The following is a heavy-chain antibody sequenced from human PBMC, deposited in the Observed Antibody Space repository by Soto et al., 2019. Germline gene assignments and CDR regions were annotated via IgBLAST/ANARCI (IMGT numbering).Heavy chain of an antibody. Sequence: LSLTCTVSVGSISSSSYYWGWIRQPPGKGLEWIGSIYYSGSTYYNPSLKSRVTISVDTSKNQFSLKLSSVTAADTAVYYCATGGGYSSAEYYFDYWGQGTLVTVSS. V-gene: IGHV4-39*01. CDR2: IYYSGST. J-gene: IGHJ4*02. CDR3: ATGGGYSSAEYYFDY. CDR1: VGSISSSSYY. D-gene: IGHD5-18*01.